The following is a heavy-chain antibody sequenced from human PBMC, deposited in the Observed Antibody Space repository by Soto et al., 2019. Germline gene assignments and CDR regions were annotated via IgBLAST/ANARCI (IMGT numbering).Heavy chain of an antibody. CDR2: IYPTGKT. V-gene: IGHV4-30-2*01. D-gene: IGHD3-16*01. CDR3: ARAPPGPAPRWGV. J-gene: IGHJ6*02. CDR1: GGSISSGGYS. Sequence: LSLTCAVSGGSISSGGYSWSWIRQTPGKGLGWIGYIYPTGKTYYNPSLENRVTISIDTSKNQFSLQLTSVTAADTAVYYCARAPPGPAPRWGVWGQGTTVTVSS.